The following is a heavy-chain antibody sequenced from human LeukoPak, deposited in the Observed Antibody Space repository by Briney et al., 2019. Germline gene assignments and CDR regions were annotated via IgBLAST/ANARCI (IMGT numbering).Heavy chain of an antibody. D-gene: IGHD1-14*01. CDR2: IYPRDSDT. V-gene: IGHV5-51*01. CDR1: GSRFTSYW. Sequence: HGEALQIYFKGSGSRFTSYWVAWVRQMTGKGLEWMGIIYPRDSDTRYSPSFQSQVTTSADKSINTAYLQWSGLKASDTSVYYCARHVTTPSAARGFDIWGQGTMVTVSS. J-gene: IGHJ3*02. CDR3: ARHVTTPSAARGFDI.